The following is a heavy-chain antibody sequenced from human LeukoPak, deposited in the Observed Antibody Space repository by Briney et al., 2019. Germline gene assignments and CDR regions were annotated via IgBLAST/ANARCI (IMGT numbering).Heavy chain of an antibody. CDR1: GFTFSNAW. V-gene: IGHV3-48*04. CDR2: ISSSSSTI. CDR3: ARDSVDAFDI. J-gene: IGHJ3*02. Sequence: GGSLRLSCAASGFTFSNAWMTWVRQAPGKGLEWVSYISSSSSTIYYADSVKGRFTISRDNAKNSLYLQMNSLRAEDTAVYYCARDSVDAFDIWGQGTMVTVSS.